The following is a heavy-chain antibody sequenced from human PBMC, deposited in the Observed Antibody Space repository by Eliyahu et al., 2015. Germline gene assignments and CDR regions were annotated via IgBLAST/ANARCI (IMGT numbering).Heavy chain of an antibody. CDR3: ARVGRGGIGELLADY. Sequence: QVQLLQSGAELRRPGASVKVSCXXSGYTFTTYGISWVRQAPGQGLEWXGWISPYTGESNFAQSVQDRVSMTTDRSTNTVYMEVRSLRSDDTAVYYCARVGRGGIGELLADYWGQGTPVSVSS. J-gene: IGHJ4*02. D-gene: IGHD3-10*01. CDR2: ISPYTGES. V-gene: IGHV1-18*01. CDR1: GYTFTTYG.